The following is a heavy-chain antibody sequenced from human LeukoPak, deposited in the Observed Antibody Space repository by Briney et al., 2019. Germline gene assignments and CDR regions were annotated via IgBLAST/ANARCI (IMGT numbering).Heavy chain of an antibody. CDR2: IVVGSGNT. J-gene: IGHJ4*02. Sequence: ASVKVSCKASGYTFTSYGISWVRQAPGQRLEWIGWIVVGSGNTNYAQKFQERVTITRDMSTSTAYMELSSLRSEDTAVYYCAATYYDSSGSTYYFDYWGQGTLVTVSS. V-gene: IGHV1-58*02. CDR1: GYTFTSYG. D-gene: IGHD3-22*01. CDR3: AATYYDSSGSTYYFDY.